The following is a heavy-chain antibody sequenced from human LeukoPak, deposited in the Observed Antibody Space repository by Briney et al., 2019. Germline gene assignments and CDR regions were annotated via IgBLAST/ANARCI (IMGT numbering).Heavy chain of an antibody. V-gene: IGHV3-7*03. CDR2: INSDGSEG. CDR3: ARSSYSSSSSV. CDR1: GFTFSGFW. Sequence: AGGSLRPSCAVSGFTFSGFWMSWSRKAPGKGLEWVASINSDGSEGYYADVVKGRFTISRDNAKNSLYLQINSLRAEDTAVYYCARSSYSSSSSVWGQGTMVTVSS. J-gene: IGHJ3*01. D-gene: IGHD6-6*01.